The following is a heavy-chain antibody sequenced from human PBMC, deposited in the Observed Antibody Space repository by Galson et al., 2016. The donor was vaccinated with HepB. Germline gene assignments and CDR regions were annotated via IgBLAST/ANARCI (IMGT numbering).Heavy chain of an antibody. CDR2: IGTVGDT. CDR1: GFTFSSYA. Sequence: SLRLSCAASGFTFSSYAMHWVRQATGKGLEWVSAIGTVGDTVYSGSVRGRFTISRENAKNFLYLQMNNLRAGDTAVYYCTREGPQRPFDYWGQGTLVTVSS. V-gene: IGHV3-13*04. CDR3: TREGPQRPFDY. J-gene: IGHJ4*02.